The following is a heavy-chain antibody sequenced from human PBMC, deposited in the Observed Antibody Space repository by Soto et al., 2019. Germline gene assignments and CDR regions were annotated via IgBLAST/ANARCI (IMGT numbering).Heavy chain of an antibody. CDR3: ARGAGLYSSNSRTSRFDY. V-gene: IGHV1-18*01. D-gene: IGHD6-13*01. J-gene: IGHJ4*02. CDR2: ISAYNGNT. Sequence: QVQLVQSGAEVKKPGASVKVSCKASGYTFTSYGISWVRQAPVQGLEWMGWISAYNGNTNYAQKLQGRVTMTSDTSTSTADMELRSLRSDDTAVYYCARGAGLYSSNSRTSRFDYWGQGTLVTVSS. CDR1: GYTFTSYG.